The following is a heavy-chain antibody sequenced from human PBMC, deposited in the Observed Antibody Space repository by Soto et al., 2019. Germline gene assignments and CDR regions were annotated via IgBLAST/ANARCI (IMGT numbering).Heavy chain of an antibody. CDR3: ARVGAITFFGIDYCDY. D-gene: IGHD3-3*01. V-gene: IGHV4-59*01. Sequence: QVQLQESGPGLVKPTETLSLTCTVSGGSISSYYWSWIRQPPGKGLEWIGSIYYSGSTNYNPSLKSPVTISADTSKNQFSLKLSCVTAAYTAVYYWARVGAITFFGIDYCDYWGQGALVTVSS. CDR1: GGSISSYY. J-gene: IGHJ4*02. CDR2: IYYSGST.